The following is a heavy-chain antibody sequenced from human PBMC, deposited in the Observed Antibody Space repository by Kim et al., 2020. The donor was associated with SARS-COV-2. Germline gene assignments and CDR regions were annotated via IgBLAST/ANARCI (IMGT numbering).Heavy chain of an antibody. CDR2: IKSDGSIT. Sequence: GGSLRLSCAASGFTFSSHWMHWVRQAPGKGLVWVSRIKSDGSITSEAESVKGRFTISRDNAKNTLYLQMNSLRVEDTAVYYCTRVQAGRDISGFYDYWGQGTLATVSS. CDR1: GFTFSSHW. V-gene: IGHV3-74*01. J-gene: IGHJ4*02. D-gene: IGHD3-22*01. CDR3: TRVQAGRDISGFYDY.